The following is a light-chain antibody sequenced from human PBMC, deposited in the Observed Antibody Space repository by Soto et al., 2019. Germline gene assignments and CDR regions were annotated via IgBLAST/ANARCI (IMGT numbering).Light chain of an antibody. J-gene: IGKJ3*01. V-gene: IGKV3-20*01. Sequence: EVVLTQSPGTLSLSPGERATLSCRTSQSVSGYYLPWYQHKPGQAPILLIYGTSTRATAVPDRFSGSGSGTDFTLTISRLEPEDVAVYYCQHYGGSPPFTFGPGTKVD. CDR3: QHYGGSPPFT. CDR1: QSVSGYY. CDR2: GTS.